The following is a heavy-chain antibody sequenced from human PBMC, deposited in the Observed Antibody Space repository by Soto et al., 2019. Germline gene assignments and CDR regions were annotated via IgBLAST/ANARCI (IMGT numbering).Heavy chain of an antibody. D-gene: IGHD6-19*01. CDR2: INHSGST. Sequence: SETLSLTCAVYGGSFSGYYWSWIRQPPGKGLEWIGEINHSGSTNYNPSLKSRVTISVDTSKNQFSLKLSSVTAADTAVYYRASSGWYSPRRFDYWGQGTLVTVSS. V-gene: IGHV4-34*01. CDR1: GGSFSGYY. CDR3: ASSGWYSPRRFDY. J-gene: IGHJ4*02.